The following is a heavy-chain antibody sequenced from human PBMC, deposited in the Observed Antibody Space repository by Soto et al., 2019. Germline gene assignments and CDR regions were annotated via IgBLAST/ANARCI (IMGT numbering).Heavy chain of an antibody. CDR2: IYHSGST. D-gene: IGHD2-2*02. Sequence: QLQLQESGSGLVKPSQTLSLTCAVSGGSISSGGYSWSWIRQPPGKGLEWIGYIYHSGSTYYNPSLKSRVTISVDRSKNQFSLKLSSVTAADTAVYYCGRVVVVVPAAIWSGWFDPWGQGTLVTVSS. CDR3: GRVVVVVPAAIWSGWFDP. J-gene: IGHJ5*02. CDR1: GGSISSGGYS. V-gene: IGHV4-30-2*01.